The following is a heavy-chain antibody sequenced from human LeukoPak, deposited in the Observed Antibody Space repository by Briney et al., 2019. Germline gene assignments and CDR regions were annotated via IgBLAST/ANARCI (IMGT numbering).Heavy chain of an antibody. CDR3: ARGRVPAADYYYYYMDV. CDR2: MNPNSGNT. Sequence: VASVKVSCKASGYTFTSYDINWVRQATGQGLEWMGWMNPNSGNTGYAQKFQGRVTMTRNTSISTAYMELSSLRSEDTAVYYCARGRVPAADYYYYYMDVWGKGTTVTISS. CDR1: GYTFTSYD. V-gene: IGHV1-8*01. D-gene: IGHD2-2*01. J-gene: IGHJ6*03.